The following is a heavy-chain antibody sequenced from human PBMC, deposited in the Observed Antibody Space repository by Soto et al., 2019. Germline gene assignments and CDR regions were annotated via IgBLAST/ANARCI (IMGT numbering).Heavy chain of an antibody. CDR2: INGYNGKT. V-gene: IGHV1-18*01. J-gene: IGHJ4*02. D-gene: IGHD2-21*02. Sequence: QVQLVQSGAEVKNPGASLKVSCKASGYTFTTYGLTWVRQAPGQGLEWMGWINGYNGKTKYAQNFQGRLTMTTDTSTTTASMELRSLRSDDTAVYFCAMAHIVVVTDFDLWGQGTLGTVAS. CDR1: GYTFTTYG. CDR3: AMAHIVVVTDFDL.